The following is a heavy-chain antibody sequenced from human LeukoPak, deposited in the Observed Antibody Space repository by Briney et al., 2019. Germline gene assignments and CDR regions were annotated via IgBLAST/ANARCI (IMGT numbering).Heavy chain of an antibody. CDR3: ARGDIAASGTPYDY. V-gene: IGHV4-34*01. J-gene: IGHJ4*02. D-gene: IGHD6-13*01. CDR1: GGSFNDYY. Sequence: SETLSLTCAVYGGSFNDYYWNWIRQPPGKGLEWIGEINHSGSTNYNPSLKSRVTISVDTSKKQFSLKLSSVTAADTAVYFCARGDIAASGTPYDYWGQGTLVTVSS. CDR2: INHSGST.